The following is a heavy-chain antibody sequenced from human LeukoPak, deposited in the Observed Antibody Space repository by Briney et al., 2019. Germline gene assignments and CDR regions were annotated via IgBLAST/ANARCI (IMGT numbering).Heavy chain of an antibody. Sequence: GESLKISCKGSGYRFTDYWIGWVRQMPGKGLEWMGITYPGDSDTKYSPSFQGQVTISADKSINTAHLQWSSLKASDTAMYYCARGAAGTTPDYYYFGLDVWGQGTTVRVSS. V-gene: IGHV5-51*01. CDR1: GYRFTDYW. CDR2: TYPGDSDT. CDR3: ARGAAGTTPDYYYFGLDV. J-gene: IGHJ6*02. D-gene: IGHD1-7*01.